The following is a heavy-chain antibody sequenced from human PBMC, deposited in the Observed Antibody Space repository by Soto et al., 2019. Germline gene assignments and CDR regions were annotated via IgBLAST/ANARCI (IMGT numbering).Heavy chain of an antibody. CDR3: ARGSSWYPY. D-gene: IGHD6-13*01. CDR2: IYYSGST. CDR1: GASINSYY. Sequence: QVQLQESGPGLVKPSETLSLTCTVSGASINSYYWSWIRQPPGKELEWIGYIYYSGSTNYNPSLMSRVTISIDTSKNQFSLNLNSVTAADTAVYYCARGSSWYPYWGQGTLVTVSS. J-gene: IGHJ4*02. V-gene: IGHV4-59*01.